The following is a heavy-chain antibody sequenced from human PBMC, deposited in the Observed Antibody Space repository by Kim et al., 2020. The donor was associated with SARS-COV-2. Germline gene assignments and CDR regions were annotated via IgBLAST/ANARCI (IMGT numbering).Heavy chain of an antibody. V-gene: IGHV7-4-1*02. CDR3: ARGLVGASSALFRSFDAFDM. CDR1: GYTFTSYA. CDR2: INTNTGNP. J-gene: IGHJ3*02. Sequence: ASVKVSCKASGYTFTSYAMNWVRQAPGQGLEWMGWINTNTGNPTYAQGFTGRFVFSLDTSVSTAYLQISSLKAEDTAVYYCARGLVGASSALFRSFDAFDMWDQGTMGTVSS. D-gene: IGHD1-26*01.